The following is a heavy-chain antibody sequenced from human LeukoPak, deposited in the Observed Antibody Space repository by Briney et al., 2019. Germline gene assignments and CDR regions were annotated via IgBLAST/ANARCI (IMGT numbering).Heavy chain of an antibody. CDR2: IYTSEST. CDR3: ARDRDGYTAFDM. D-gene: IGHD5-24*01. CDR1: GGSISSYY. J-gene: IGHJ3*02. Sequence: SETLSLTCTVAGGSISSYYWSWIRQPAGKGLEWIGRIYTSESTNYNPSLKSRVTMSVDTSKNQFSLKLSSVTAADTAVYYCARDRDGYTAFDMWGQGTMVTVSS. V-gene: IGHV4-4*07.